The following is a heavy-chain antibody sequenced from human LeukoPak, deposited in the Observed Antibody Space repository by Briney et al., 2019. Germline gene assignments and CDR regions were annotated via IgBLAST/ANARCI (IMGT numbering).Heavy chain of an antibody. D-gene: IGHD5-12*01. CDR1: RDSIGSGGNS. J-gene: IGHJ4*02. V-gene: IGHV4-30-4*07. CDR3: ARSPFYSGYENEEYYFDY. CDR2: IYYTGTT. Sequence: SETLSLTCAVSRDSIGSGGNSWSWIRQPPGKGLEWIGYIYYTGTTNYNPSLKSRLSISVDTSQNQFSLRLTSVTAADTAVYYCARSPFYSGYENEEYYFDYWGQGILVTVSS.